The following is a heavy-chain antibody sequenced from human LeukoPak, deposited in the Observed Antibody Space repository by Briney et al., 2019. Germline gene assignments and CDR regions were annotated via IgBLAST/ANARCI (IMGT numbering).Heavy chain of an antibody. V-gene: IGHV1-8*01. CDR2: MNPNSGNT. Sequence: GGSLRLSCAASGFTFTSYDINWVRQATGQGLEWMGWMNPNSGNTGYAQKFQGRVTMTRNTSISTAYMELSSLRSEDTAVYYCAIPILVDAPDYWGQGTLVTVSS. J-gene: IGHJ4*02. CDR3: AIPILVDAPDY. CDR1: GFTFTSYD. D-gene: IGHD3-22*01.